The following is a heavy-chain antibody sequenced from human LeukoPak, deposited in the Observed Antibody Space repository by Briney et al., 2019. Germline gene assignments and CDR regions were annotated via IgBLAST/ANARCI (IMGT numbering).Heavy chain of an antibody. V-gene: IGHV4-59*01. J-gene: IGHJ6*02. CDR3: ARGGYDSNYYFYTMDV. CDR1: GGSISSYY. Sequence: SETLSLTCTVSGGSISSYYWSWIRQPPGKGLEWIGYIYSSGSTNYNPSLKSRVTISVDTSKNQFSLKLTSVTAADTAVYYCARGGYDSNYYFYTMDVWGQGTTVTVSS. D-gene: IGHD5-12*01. CDR2: IYSSGST.